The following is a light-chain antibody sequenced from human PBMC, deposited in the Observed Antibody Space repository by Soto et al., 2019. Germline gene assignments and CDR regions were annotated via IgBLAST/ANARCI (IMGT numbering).Light chain of an antibody. J-gene: IGLJ2*01. CDR3: ISYTSSSTLV. V-gene: IGLV2-14*03. CDR2: DVS. CDR1: SSDVGGYNY. Sequence: QSVLTQPASVSGSPGQSITISCTGTSSDVGGYNYVSWYQQHPGKAPKLIIYDVSNRPSGVSNRFSGSKSGNTASLTISGLQAEDEADYYCISYTSSSTLVFGGGTKLTVL.